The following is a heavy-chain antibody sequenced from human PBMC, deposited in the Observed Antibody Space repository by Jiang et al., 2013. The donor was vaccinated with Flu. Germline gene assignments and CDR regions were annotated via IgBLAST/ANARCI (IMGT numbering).Heavy chain of an antibody. Sequence: KGLEWIGSIYYSGSTYXNPSLKSRVTISVDTSKNQXSLKLSSVTAADTAVYYCARHDILTGYNPHNWFDPWGQGTLVTVSS. J-gene: IGHJ5*02. D-gene: IGHD3-9*01. CDR2: IYYSGST. V-gene: IGHV4-39*01. CDR3: ARHDILTGYNPHNWFDP.